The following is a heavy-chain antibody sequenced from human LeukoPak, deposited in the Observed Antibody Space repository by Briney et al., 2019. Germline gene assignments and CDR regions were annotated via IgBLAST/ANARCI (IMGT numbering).Heavy chain of an antibody. D-gene: IGHD2-8*01. V-gene: IGHV1-69*13. CDR1: GGTFSSYA. CDR3: ARGEVVLMVYDYYGMDV. J-gene: IGHJ6*02. CDR2: IIPIFGTA. Sequence: ASVKVSCKASGGTFSSYAISWVRQAPGQGLEWMGGIIPIFGTANYAQKFRGRVTITADESTSTAYMELSSLRSEDTAVYYCARGEVVLMVYDYYGMDVWGQGTTVTVSS.